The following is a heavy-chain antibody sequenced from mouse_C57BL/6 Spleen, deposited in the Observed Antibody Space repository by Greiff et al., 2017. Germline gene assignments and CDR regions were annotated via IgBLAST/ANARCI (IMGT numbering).Heavy chain of an antibody. Sequence: VQLQQSGPELVKPGASVKISCKASGYTFTDYYMNWVKQSHGKSLEWIGDINPNNGGTSYNQKFKGKATLTVDKSSSTAYMELRSLTSEDSAVYYCARHYDGDYWGQGTTLTVSS. D-gene: IGHD2-3*01. CDR3: ARHYDGDY. CDR2: INPNNGGT. V-gene: IGHV1-26*01. J-gene: IGHJ2*01. CDR1: GYTFTDYY.